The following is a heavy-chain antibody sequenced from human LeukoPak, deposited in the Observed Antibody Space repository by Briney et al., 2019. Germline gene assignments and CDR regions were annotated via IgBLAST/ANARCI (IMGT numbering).Heavy chain of an antibody. D-gene: IGHD1-26*01. V-gene: IGHV1-2*02. CDR2: INPNSGGT. CDR3: ARRVGATHVWFDP. J-gene: IGHJ5*02. CDR1: GYTFTGYY. Sequence: PEASVKVSCKASGYTFTGYYMHWVRQAPGQGLEWMGWINPNSGGTNYAQKFQGRVTMTRDTSISTAYMELSRLRSDDTAVYYCARRVGATHVWFDPWGQGTLVTVSS.